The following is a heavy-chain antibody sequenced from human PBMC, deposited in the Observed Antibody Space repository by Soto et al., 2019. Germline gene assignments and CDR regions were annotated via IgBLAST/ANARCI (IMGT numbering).Heavy chain of an antibody. J-gene: IGHJ5*02. V-gene: IGHV3-23*01. D-gene: IGHD5-18*01. CDR3: AKDRSVDTRDWFDP. CDR1: GFTFGTYA. CDR2: ISGSGDST. Sequence: HPGGSLRLSCAASGFTFGTYAMSWVRQAPGKGLEWVSSISGSGDSTYYADSVKGRFTISRDNSKNTLYLQMNSLRAEDTAVYYCAKDRSVDTRDWFDPWGQGTLVTAPQ.